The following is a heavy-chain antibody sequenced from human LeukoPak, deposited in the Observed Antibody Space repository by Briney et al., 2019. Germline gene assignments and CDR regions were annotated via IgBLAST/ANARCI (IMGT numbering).Heavy chain of an antibody. D-gene: IGHD2-2*01. V-gene: IGHV4-34*01. CDR2: INHSGST. J-gene: IGHJ5*02. CDR3: ARGGYCSSTSCNYNWFDP. Sequence: SETLSLTCAVYGGSFSGYYWSWIRQPPGKGLEWIGEINHSGSTNYNPSLKSRVTISVDTSENQFSLKLSSVTAADTAVYYCARGGYCSSTSCNYNWFDPWGQGTLVTVSS. CDR1: GGSFSGYY.